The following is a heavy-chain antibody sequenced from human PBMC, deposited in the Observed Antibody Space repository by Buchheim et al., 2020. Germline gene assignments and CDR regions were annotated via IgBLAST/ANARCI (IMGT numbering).Heavy chain of an antibody. CDR1: GGSFSGYY. CDR2: INHSGST. J-gene: IGHJ6*02. Sequence: QVQLQQWGAGLLKPSETLSLTCAVYGGSFSGYYWSWIRQPPGKGLEWIGEINHSGSTNYNPSLKSRVTISVYTSKNQFSLQLSSVTAADTAVYYCARAKHYDFWSGGYYGMDVWGQGTT. V-gene: IGHV4-34*01. CDR3: ARAKHYDFWSGGYYGMDV. D-gene: IGHD3-3*01.